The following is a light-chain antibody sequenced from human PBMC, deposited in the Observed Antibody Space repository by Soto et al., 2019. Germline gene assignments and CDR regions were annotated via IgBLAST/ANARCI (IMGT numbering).Light chain of an antibody. CDR2: DVT. Sequence: LTQPASVSGSPGQSITISCTGTSSDIGHYDYVSWYQQHPGKAPKLMIYDVTNRPSGVSNRFSGSKSGNTASLTISGLQAEDEADYYCSSYASSSTRVFGTGTKVTVL. V-gene: IGLV2-14*03. CDR3: SSYASSSTRV. CDR1: SSDIGHYDY. J-gene: IGLJ1*01.